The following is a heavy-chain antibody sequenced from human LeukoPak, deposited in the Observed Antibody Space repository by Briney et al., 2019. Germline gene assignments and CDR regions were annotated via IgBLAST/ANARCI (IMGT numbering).Heavy chain of an antibody. CDR3: ARDPMSRPSRLQSYPPL. J-gene: IGHJ4*02. CDR1: GFTVSSNY. CDR2: IYSGGST. V-gene: IGHV3-66*01. Sequence: GGSLRLSCAASGFTVSSNYMSWVRQAPGKGLEWVSVIYSGGSTYYADSVKGRFTISRDNSKNTLYLQMNSLRAEDTAVYYCARDPMSRPSRLQSYPPLWGQGTLVTVSS. D-gene: IGHD2-15*01.